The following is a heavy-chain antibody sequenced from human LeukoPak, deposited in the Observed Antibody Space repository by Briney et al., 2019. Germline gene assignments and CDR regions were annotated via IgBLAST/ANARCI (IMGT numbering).Heavy chain of an antibody. CDR1: GFTFSSYW. Sequence: GGSLRLSCADSGFTFSSYWIHWVHQDPGNGLEWLSSISHSGSLSYADSVKGRFTISRDNSMNTLFLQMSSLRAEDTAIYYCAKELTERWLIDAFDIWGQGTVVTVSS. D-gene: IGHD5-24*01. J-gene: IGHJ3*02. CDR3: AKELTERWLIDAFDI. V-gene: IGHV3-23*01. CDR2: ISHSGSL.